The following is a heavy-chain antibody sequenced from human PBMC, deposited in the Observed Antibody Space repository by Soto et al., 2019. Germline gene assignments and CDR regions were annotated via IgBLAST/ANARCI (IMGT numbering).Heavy chain of an antibody. J-gene: IGHJ4*02. CDR1: GGSISSYY. D-gene: IGHD3-9*01. CDR2: IHYSGST. V-gene: IGHV4-59*08. CDR3: ARRRYFDWAFDY. Sequence: QVQLQESGPGLVKPSETLSLTCTVSGGSISSYYWSWIRQPPGKRLEWIGYIHYSGSTNYNSSLKSRVTISVDMSKNQFSLKLSSVTAADTAVYYYARRRYFDWAFDYWGQGTLVTVST.